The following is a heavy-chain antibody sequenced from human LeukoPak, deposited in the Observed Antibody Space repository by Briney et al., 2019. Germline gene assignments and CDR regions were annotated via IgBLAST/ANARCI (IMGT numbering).Heavy chain of an antibody. V-gene: IGHV7-4-1*02. CDR1: GYTFTSYA. CDR2: INTNTGNP. D-gene: IGHD3-10*01. CDR3: ARSKYYGSGSYYRIHDAFDI. J-gene: IGHJ4*02. Sequence: EASVKVSCKASGYTFTSYAMNWVRQAPGQGLEWMGWINTNTGNPTYAQGFTGRFVFSLDTSVSTAYLQISSLKAEDAAVYYCARSKYYGSGSYYRIHDAFDIRGQGSLVAVSS.